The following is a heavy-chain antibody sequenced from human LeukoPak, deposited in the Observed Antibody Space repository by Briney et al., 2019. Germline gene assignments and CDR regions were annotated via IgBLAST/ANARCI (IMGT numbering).Heavy chain of an antibody. CDR3: ARGTYPYNYDSSGYYYYYFDY. CDR2: IYYRGST. Sequence: SETLSLTCTVSGGSISSDYWSWIRQPPGKGLEWIGYIYYRGSTNYNPSLKSRVTISVDTSKNQFSLKLSSVTAADTAVYYCARGTYPYNYDSSGYYYYYFDYWGQGTLVTVSS. D-gene: IGHD3-22*01. V-gene: IGHV4-59*12. CDR1: GGSISSDY. J-gene: IGHJ4*02.